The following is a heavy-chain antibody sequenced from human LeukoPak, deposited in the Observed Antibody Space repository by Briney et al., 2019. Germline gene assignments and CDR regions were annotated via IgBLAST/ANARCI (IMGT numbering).Heavy chain of an antibody. D-gene: IGHD6-6*01. CDR3: AKQAEYSSSSGEFDY. CDR2: ISGSGGST. J-gene: IGHJ4*02. Sequence: GGSLRLSCAASGFTFNNYGMSWVRQAPGKGLEWVSAISGSGGSTYYADSVKGRFTISRDNSKNTLYLQMNSLRAEDTAVYYCAKQAEYSSSSGEFDYWGQGTLVTVSS. CDR1: GFTFNNYG. V-gene: IGHV3-23*01.